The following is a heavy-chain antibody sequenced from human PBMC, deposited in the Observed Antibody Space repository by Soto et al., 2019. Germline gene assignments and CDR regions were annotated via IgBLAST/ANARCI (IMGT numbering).Heavy chain of an antibody. CDR1: GYTFTGYY. J-gene: IGHJ3*02. CDR3: ARVPSTPYSSSNDALDI. CDR2: INPNSGGT. Sequence: ASVKVSCKASGYTFTGYYMHWVRQAPGQGLEWIGWINPNSGGTNYAQKFQGWVTMTRDTSIISAYMQLSRLRSDDTAVYYCARVPSTPYSSSNDALDIWGQGTMVT. V-gene: IGHV1-2*04. D-gene: IGHD6-13*01.